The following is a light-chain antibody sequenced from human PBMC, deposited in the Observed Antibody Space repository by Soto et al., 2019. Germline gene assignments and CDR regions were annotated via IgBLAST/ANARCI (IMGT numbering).Light chain of an antibody. CDR3: QQRSKWPLT. V-gene: IGKV3-11*01. Sequence: EIVLTQSPATLSLSPGERATLSCRASQSVSNSLAWYQQKPGQAPRLLTYDASSMATGIPARFSGSGSGTDFTLTISSLEPEDFAVYYCQQRSKWPLTFGGGTKVEIK. J-gene: IGKJ4*01. CDR1: QSVSNS. CDR2: DAS.